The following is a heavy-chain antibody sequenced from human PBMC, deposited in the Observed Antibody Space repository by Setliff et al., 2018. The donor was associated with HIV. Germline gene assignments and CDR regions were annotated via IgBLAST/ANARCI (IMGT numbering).Heavy chain of an antibody. D-gene: IGHD5-18*01. V-gene: IGHV4-4*07. Sequence: SETLSLTCTVSGGSISAYYWSWFRQPAGKGLEWIGRFTNRGSTDYNPSLKSRVTISIDRSRNQFSLKLSAVTAADTAVYFCARDPSDGYGHFDYWGQGALVTVSS. CDR1: GGSISAYY. J-gene: IGHJ4*02. CDR3: ARDPSDGYGHFDY. CDR2: FTNRGST.